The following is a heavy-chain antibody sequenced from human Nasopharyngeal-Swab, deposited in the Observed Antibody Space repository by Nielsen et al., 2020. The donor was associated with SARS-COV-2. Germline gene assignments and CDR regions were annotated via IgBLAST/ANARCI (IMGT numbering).Heavy chain of an antibody. CDR3: ARHSQLWLRRLHYFDY. D-gene: IGHD5-18*01. CDR2: ISHTGST. CDR1: GGSISGDNW. Sequence: SETLSLTCAVSGGSISGDNWWSWVRQPPGKGLEWIAEISHTGSTYYNPSLKSRVTISVDTSKNQFSLKLSSVTAADTAVYYCARHSQLWLRRLHYFDYWGLGTLVTVSS. J-gene: IGHJ4*02. V-gene: IGHV4-4*02.